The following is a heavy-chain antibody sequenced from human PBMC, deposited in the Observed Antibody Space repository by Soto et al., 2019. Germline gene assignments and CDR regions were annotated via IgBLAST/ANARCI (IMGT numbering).Heavy chain of an antibody. CDR1: GFTFSSYS. Sequence: GGSLRLSCAASGFTFSSYSMNWVRQAPGKGLEWVSYISSSSSTIYYADSVKGRFTISRDNAKNSLYLQMNSLRDEDTAVYYCARGQVYCSSTSCSLYYGMDVWGQGTTVTVSS. CDR3: ARGQVYCSSTSCSLYYGMDV. V-gene: IGHV3-48*02. CDR2: ISSSSSTI. J-gene: IGHJ6*02. D-gene: IGHD2-2*01.